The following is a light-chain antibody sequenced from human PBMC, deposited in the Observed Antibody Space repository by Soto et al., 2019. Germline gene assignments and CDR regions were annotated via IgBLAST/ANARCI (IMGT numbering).Light chain of an antibody. CDR3: QSYDSSIWV. Sequence: NFMLTQPHSVSESPGKTVTISCTRSSGSIASNYVQWYQQRPGSAPTTVIYEDNQRPSGVPDRFSGSIDSSSNSASLTISGLKTGDEADYYCQSYDSSIWVFGGGTKVTVL. V-gene: IGLV6-57*03. CDR1: SGSIASNY. J-gene: IGLJ3*02. CDR2: EDN.